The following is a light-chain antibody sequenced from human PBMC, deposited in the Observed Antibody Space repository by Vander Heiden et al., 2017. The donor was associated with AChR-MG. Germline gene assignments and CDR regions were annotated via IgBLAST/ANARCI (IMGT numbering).Light chain of an antibody. CDR1: SSDVGTYNR. J-gene: IGLJ1*01. CDR2: EVT. V-gene: IGLV2-18*02. Sequence: QSALTQPPSVSGSPGQSVTISCTGTSSDVGTYNRVSWSQQVPGTAPKLILYEVTKRPSGVPDRFSGSKSGNTASLTISGLQAEDETDYYCSSFTGSNTYVFGTGTKVTVL. CDR3: SSFTGSNTYV.